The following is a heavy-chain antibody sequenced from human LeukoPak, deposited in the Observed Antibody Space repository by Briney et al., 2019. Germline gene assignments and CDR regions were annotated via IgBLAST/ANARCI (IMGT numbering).Heavy chain of an antibody. CDR3: AKDPNGDYVGAYDF. D-gene: IGHD4-17*01. J-gene: IGHJ3*01. Sequence: GGSLRLSCSASGFTFKSYLMAWVRQAPGKGLEWISGISGNGVLTYYADSVKGRFTVSRDNSQNILHLQLNNVRAEDSAIYYCAKDPNGDYVGAYDFWGQGTMVSVSS. V-gene: IGHV3-23*01. CDR2: ISGNGVLT. CDR1: GFTFKSYL.